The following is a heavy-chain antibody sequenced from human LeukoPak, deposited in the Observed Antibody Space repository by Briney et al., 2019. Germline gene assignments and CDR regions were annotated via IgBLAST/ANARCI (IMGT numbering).Heavy chain of an antibody. CDR3: ASSRGVRGVIQVFSYYYYMDV. CDR2: IIPIFGTA. Sequence: SVKVSCKASGGTFSSYAISWVRQAPGQGLEWMGGIIPIFGTANYAQKFQGRVTITTDESTSTAYMELSSLRSEDTAVYYCASSRGVRGVIQVFSYYYYMDVWRKGTTVTVSS. D-gene: IGHD3-10*01. V-gene: IGHV1-69*05. J-gene: IGHJ6*03. CDR1: GGTFSSYA.